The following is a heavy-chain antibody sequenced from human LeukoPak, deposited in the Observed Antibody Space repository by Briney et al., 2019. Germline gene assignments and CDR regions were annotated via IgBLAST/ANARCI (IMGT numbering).Heavy chain of an antibody. D-gene: IGHD3-10*01. J-gene: IGHJ4*02. CDR2: ISSSSSYV. CDR1: GFTFSSYS. CDR3: ARDRSLGTVWFGPKRYYYFDY. V-gene: IGHV3-21*01. Sequence: GGPLRLSCAASGFTFSSYSMNWVRQAPGKGLEWVSSISSSSSYVYYADSVKGRFTISRDNAKNSLYLQMNSLRAEDTAVYYCARDRSLGTVWFGPKRYYYFDYWGQGTLVTVSS.